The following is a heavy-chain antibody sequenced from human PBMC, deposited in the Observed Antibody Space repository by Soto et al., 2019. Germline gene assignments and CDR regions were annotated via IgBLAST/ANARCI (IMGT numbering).Heavy chain of an antibody. Sequence: EVQLLESGGGLVQPGGSLRLSCAASGFTFSSYAMSWVRQAPGKGLEWVSAISGSGGSTYYPDSVKGRFTISRDNSKNTLCLQMNSLRAEDTAVYYCAKDRGLWVEQPTDYWGQGTLVTVSS. CDR3: AKDRGLWVEQPTDY. CDR2: ISGSGGST. CDR1: GFTFSSYA. J-gene: IGHJ4*02. D-gene: IGHD3-10*01. V-gene: IGHV3-23*01.